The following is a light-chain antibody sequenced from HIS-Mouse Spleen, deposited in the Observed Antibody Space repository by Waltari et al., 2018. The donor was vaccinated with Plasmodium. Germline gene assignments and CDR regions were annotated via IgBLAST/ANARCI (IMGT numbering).Light chain of an antibody. CDR3: YSAADNNLV. J-gene: IGLJ3*02. CDR2: KDS. V-gene: IGLV3-27*01. Sequence: SYELTQPSSVSVSPGQTARITCSGDVLAKKYARWFQQKPGQAPVLVIYKDSERPPGIPGRVSGSSSGTTVTLTISGAQVEDEADYYCYSAADNNLVFGGGTKLTVL. CDR1: VLAKKY.